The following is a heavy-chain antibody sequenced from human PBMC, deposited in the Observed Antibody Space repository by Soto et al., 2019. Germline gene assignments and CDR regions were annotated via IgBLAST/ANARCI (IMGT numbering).Heavy chain of an antibody. CDR3: AKPITMVRGVGGDAFDI. CDR2: ISYDGSNK. J-gene: IGHJ3*02. CDR1: GFTFSSYG. D-gene: IGHD3-10*01. Sequence: GGSLRLSCAASGFTFSSYGMHWVRQAPGKGLEWVAVISYDGSNKYYADSVKGRFTISRDNSKNTLYLQMNSLRAEDTAVYYCAKPITMVRGVGGDAFDIWGQGTMVTVSS. V-gene: IGHV3-30*18.